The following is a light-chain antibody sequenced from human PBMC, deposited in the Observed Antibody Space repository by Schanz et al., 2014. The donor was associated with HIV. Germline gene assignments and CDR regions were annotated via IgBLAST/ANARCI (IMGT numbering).Light chain of an antibody. V-gene: IGLV2-14*03. CDR2: DVS. J-gene: IGLJ2*01. Sequence: QSALTQPASVSGSPGQSITISCTGTSSDVGGYNYVSWYQQHPGKAPKLMIYDVSNRPSGVSNRSSGSKSGNTASLTISGLQAEDEADYYCCSYAGSSTVVFGGGTKVTVL. CDR3: CSYAGSSTVV. CDR1: SSDVGGYNY.